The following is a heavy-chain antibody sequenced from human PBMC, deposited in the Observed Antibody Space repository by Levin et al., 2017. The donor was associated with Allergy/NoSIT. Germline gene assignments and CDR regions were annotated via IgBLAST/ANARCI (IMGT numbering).Heavy chain of an antibody. V-gene: IGHV3-23*01. Sequence: GESLKISCAASGFTFSNYAINWVRQAPGKGLEWVSSISGGSDKTYYVDSVKGRFTISRDNSKNTLYLQMNSLRAEDTAIYYCAKDHNRSTWPDIFDYWGQGTLVTVSS. CDR2: ISGGSDKT. J-gene: IGHJ4*02. CDR1: GFTFSNYA. CDR3: AKDHNRSTWPDIFDY. D-gene: IGHD2/OR15-2a*01.